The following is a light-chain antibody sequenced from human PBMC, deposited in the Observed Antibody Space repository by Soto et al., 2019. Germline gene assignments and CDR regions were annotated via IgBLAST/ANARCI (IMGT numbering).Light chain of an antibody. J-gene: IGKJ1*01. CDR1: QSISSY. Sequence: DIQMTQSPSSLSASVGDRVTITCRASQSISSYLNWSQQKPGKAPKLLIYAASCLQSGVHSRFSGSGSGTDFTLTISSLQPDDFATYYCQLSYSTSWTFGQGTKVEIK. V-gene: IGKV1-39*01. CDR2: AAS. CDR3: QLSYSTSWT.